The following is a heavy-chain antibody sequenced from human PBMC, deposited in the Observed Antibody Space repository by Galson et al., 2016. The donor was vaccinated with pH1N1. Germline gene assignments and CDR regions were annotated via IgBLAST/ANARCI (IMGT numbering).Heavy chain of an antibody. Sequence: SVKVPCKASGFTFSNHGINWVRQAPGQGLEWMGWINTKTGNPTYAQGFTGRFVFSLDTSVNTAYLQINSLKADDTAVYYCARETPSPSPTVLRYFDWSRGLSAFDMWGQGTTVTVSS. J-gene: IGHJ3*02. CDR2: INTKTGNP. CDR1: GFTFSNHG. CDR3: ARETPSPSPTVLRYFDWSRGLSAFDM. V-gene: IGHV7-4-1*02. D-gene: IGHD3-9*01.